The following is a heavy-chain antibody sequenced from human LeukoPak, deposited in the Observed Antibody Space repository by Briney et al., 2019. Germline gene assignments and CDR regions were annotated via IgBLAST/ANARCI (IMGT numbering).Heavy chain of an antibody. CDR1: GGSISSYY. Sequence: PSETLSLTCTVSGGSISSYYWSWIRQPPGKGLEWIGYIYYSGSTNYNPSLKSRVTISVDTSKNQFSLKLSSVTAADTAVYNCARSGIAAAGTEGGFDPWGQGTLVTVSS. CDR2: IYYSGST. CDR3: ARSGIAAAGTEGGFDP. J-gene: IGHJ5*02. V-gene: IGHV4-59*01. D-gene: IGHD6-13*01.